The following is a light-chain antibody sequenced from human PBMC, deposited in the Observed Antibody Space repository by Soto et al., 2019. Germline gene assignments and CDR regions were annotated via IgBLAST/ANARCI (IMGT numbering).Light chain of an antibody. CDR2: SAS. CDR3: QQSYTAPFT. Sequence: DFQMTQSPSSLSASVGDRVSITCWASQSIGTSLNWYQQKPGKAPKLLIYSASTLQGGGPSRFSGSGSGTDFTLTISSLQPEDFATYYCQQSYTAPFTFGPGTKVDVK. V-gene: IGKV1-39*01. J-gene: IGKJ3*01. CDR1: QSIGTS.